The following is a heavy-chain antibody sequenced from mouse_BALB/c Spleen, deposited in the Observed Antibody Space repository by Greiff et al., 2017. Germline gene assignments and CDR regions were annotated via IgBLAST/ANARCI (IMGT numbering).Heavy chain of an antibody. D-gene: IGHD2-12*01. CDR3: AAAGRGIRADY. V-gene: IGHV14-3*02. CDR2: IDPANGNT. J-gene: IGHJ2*01. CDR1: GFNIKDTY. Sequence: EVQLQQSGAELVKPGASVKLSCTASGFNIKDTYMHWVKQRPEQGLEWIGRIDPANGNTKYDPKFQGKATITADTSSNTAHLQLSSLTSEDTAVYYCAAAGRGIRADYWGQGTTLTVSS.